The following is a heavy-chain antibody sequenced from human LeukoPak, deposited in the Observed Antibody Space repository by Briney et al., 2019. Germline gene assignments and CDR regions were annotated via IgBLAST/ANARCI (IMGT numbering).Heavy chain of an antibody. J-gene: IGHJ6*03. V-gene: IGHV4-34*01. CDR2: INHSGST. Sequence: SETLSLTCAVYGGSFSGYYWSWIRQPPGKGLEWIGEINHSGSTNYNPSLKSRVTISVDTSKNQFSLKLSSVTAADTAVSYCGRGRAGRGYSYVIYSYHNMDVWGKGTTVTVSS. CDR1: GGSFSGYY. CDR3: GRGRAGRGYSYVIYSYHNMDV. D-gene: IGHD5-18*01.